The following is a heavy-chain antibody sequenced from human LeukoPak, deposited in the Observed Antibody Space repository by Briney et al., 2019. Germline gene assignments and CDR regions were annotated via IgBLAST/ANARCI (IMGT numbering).Heavy chain of an antibody. CDR2: ISSRGDST. V-gene: IGHV3-23*01. J-gene: IGHJ4*02. D-gene: IGHD6-19*01. CDR3: VKGPRPDITVAHTVEN. Sequence: GGSLRLSCAASGFIFSNYAMSWVRQVPGRGLEWVSTISSRGDSTYVADSVKGRFTISRDNSKNSLYLQMNTVRAEDTAVYYCVKGPRPDITVAHTVENWGQGTLITVSS. CDR1: GFIFSNYA.